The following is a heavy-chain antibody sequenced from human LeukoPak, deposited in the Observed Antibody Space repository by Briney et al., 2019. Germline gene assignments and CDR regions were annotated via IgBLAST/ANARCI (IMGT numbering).Heavy chain of an antibody. CDR1: GGSISSGSYY. CDR3: ARGVYYDLSSGYYSGYYYYYMDV. CDR2: IYTSGST. D-gene: IGHD3-3*01. J-gene: IGHJ6*03. V-gene: IGHV4-61*02. Sequence: SETLSLTCTVSGGSISSGSYYWNWIRQPAGTGLEWIGRIYTSGSTNYNPSLKSRVTISGHTSKNQFSLKLSSVTAADTAVYYCARGVYYDLSSGYYSGYYYYYMDVWGKGTTVTVSS.